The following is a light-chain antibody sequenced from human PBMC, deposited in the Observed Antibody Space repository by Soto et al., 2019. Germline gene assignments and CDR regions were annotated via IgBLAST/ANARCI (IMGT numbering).Light chain of an antibody. CDR3: QQYNNWPLT. CDR1: QSVSSN. CDR2: GAS. Sequence: EIVMTQSPATLSVSPGERATLSCRASQSVSSNLAWYQQKPGKAPRLLIYGASTRATGIPARFSGSGSGTEFTLTISSLQSEDFAVYHCQQYNNWPLTFGGGTKV. V-gene: IGKV3-15*01. J-gene: IGKJ4*01.